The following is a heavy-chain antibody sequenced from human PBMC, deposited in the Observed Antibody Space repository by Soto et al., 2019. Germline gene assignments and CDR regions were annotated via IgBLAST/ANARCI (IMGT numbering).Heavy chain of an antibody. CDR3: ARTFCSTSSCQAHGMDV. J-gene: IGHJ6*02. D-gene: IGHD6-13*01. Sequence: QVQLQESGPGLVKPSETLSLTCTVSGDSVSSGSYYWTWIRQPPGKGLEWIGNLYYTGTTKYNPCLKSRVTMSLDTSSNQLALRLSSVTAAHTAVYFCARTFCSTSSCQAHGMDVGGQGTAVTVSS. CDR2: LYYTGTT. V-gene: IGHV4-61*01. CDR1: GDSVSSGSYY.